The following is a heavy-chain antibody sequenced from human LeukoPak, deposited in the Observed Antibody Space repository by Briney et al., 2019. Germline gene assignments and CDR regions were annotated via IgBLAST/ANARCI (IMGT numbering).Heavy chain of an antibody. Sequence: ASVKVSCKASGYTFTSYYMHWVRQAPGQGLEWMGIINPSGGSTSYAQKFQGRVTMTRDTSTSTVYMELSSLRSEDTAVYYCASSDTAMSYYYGMDVWGQGTTVTVSS. D-gene: IGHD5-18*01. CDR3: ASSDTAMSYYYGMDV. J-gene: IGHJ6*02. CDR2: INPSGGST. CDR1: GYTFTSYY. V-gene: IGHV1-46*01.